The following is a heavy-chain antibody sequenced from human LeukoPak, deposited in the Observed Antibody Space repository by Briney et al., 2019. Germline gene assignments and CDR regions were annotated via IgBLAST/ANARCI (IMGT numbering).Heavy chain of an antibody. CDR3: ARVYGWSNDY. CDR1: GGSISSSSYY. D-gene: IGHD6-19*01. Sequence: SETLSLTCTVSGGSISSSSYYWGWIRQPPGKGLEWIGYIYYSGSTNYNPSLKSRVTISVDTSKNQFSLKLSSVTAADTAVYYCARVYGWSNDYWGQGTLVTVSS. CDR2: IYYSGST. V-gene: IGHV4-61*05. J-gene: IGHJ4*02.